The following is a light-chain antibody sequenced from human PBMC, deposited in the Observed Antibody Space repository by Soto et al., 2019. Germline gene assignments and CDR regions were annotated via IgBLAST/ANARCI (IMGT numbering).Light chain of an antibody. J-gene: IGKJ1*01. CDR1: LSISSY. CDR3: QHYDSYSWT. Sequence: DIQMTQSPSTLSASVGDRVTITCRASLSISSYLAWYQQKPGKAPKLLIYKASSLESGVPSRFSGSGSGTEFTLTISSLQPDDFATYYCQHYDSYSWTFGQGTKVEIK. V-gene: IGKV1-5*03. CDR2: KAS.